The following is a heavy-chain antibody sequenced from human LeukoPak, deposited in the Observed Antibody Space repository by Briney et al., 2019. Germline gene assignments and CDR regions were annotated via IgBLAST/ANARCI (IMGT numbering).Heavy chain of an antibody. CDR3: ARDQSEAPRYFGWLSHEPYFDY. CDR2: ISAYNGNT. CDR1: GYTFTSYG. Sequence: ASVKVSCKASGYTFTSYGISWVRQAPGQGLEWMGWISAYNGNTNYAQKLQGRVTMTTDTSTSTAYMELRSLRSDDTAVYYCARDQSEAPRYFGWLSHEPYFDYWGQGTLVTVSS. J-gene: IGHJ4*02. D-gene: IGHD3-9*01. V-gene: IGHV1-18*01.